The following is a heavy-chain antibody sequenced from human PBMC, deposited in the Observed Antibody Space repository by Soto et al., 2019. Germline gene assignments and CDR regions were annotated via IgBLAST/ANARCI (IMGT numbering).Heavy chain of an antibody. J-gene: IGHJ4*02. D-gene: IGHD6-19*01. V-gene: IGHV3-30*18. CDR3: ANSGEYSSGWYRGYPDY. CDR2: ISYDGSKN. Sequence: QPGGSLRLSCAASGFTFNTYGMHWVRQAPGKGLEWVAVISYDGSKNNYADSVKGRFIISRDNSKNTLYLQMNSLRAEDTAVYYCANSGEYSSGWYRGYPDYWGQGTLVTVSS. CDR1: GFTFNTYG.